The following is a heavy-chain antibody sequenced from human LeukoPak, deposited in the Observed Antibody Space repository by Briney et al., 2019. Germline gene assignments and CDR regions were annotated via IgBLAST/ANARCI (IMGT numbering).Heavy chain of an antibody. J-gene: IGHJ4*02. Sequence: ASVKVSSKASGYIFASYGISWVRQAPGQGLEWLGWISAYNGDTKYAQHLQGRVTLTTDTSTGTAYMELRSLTADDTALYYCARDTALTITPGGPDYWGRGTLITVSS. CDR3: ARDTALTITPGGPDY. CDR2: ISAYNGDT. V-gene: IGHV1-18*01. D-gene: IGHD2-8*02. CDR1: GYIFASYG.